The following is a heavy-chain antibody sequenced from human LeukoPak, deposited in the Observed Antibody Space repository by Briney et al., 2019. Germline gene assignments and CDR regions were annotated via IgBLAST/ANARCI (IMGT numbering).Heavy chain of an antibody. CDR1: GGSISSGGYY. CDR3: ARRVSGGSFDF. CDR2: IYYSGST. Sequence: PSQTLSLTCTVSGGSISSGGYYWSWIRQHPGKGLEWIGYIYYSGSTYYNPSLKSRVTISVDTSKNQFSLKLSSVTAADTAMYYCARRVSGGSFDFWGQGTLVTVSA. V-gene: IGHV4-31*03. J-gene: IGHJ4*02. D-gene: IGHD2-15*01.